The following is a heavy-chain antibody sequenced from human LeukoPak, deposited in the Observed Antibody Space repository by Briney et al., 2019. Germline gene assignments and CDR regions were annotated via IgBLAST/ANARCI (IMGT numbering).Heavy chain of an antibody. D-gene: IGHD3-22*01. Sequence: ASVKVSCKASGYTFTSYYMHWVRQAPGQGLEWMGIINPSGGSTSYAQKFQGRVTMTRDTSTSTVYMELSSLRSEDTAVYYCARDFGYDGSGYYPDYWGQGTLVTVSS. CDR1: GYTFTSYY. CDR2: INPSGGST. J-gene: IGHJ4*02. V-gene: IGHV1-46*01. CDR3: ARDFGYDGSGYYPDY.